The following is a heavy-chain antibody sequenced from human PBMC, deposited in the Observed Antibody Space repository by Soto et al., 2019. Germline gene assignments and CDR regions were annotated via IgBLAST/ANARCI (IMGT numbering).Heavy chain of an antibody. CDR1: GYTFTSYA. CDR3: ARVNKPWYYYDSSGYYYD. CDR2: INAGNGNT. J-gene: IGHJ4*02. V-gene: IGHV1-3*05. D-gene: IGHD3-22*01. Sequence: QVQLVQSGAEEKKPGASVKVSCKASGYTFTSYAMHWVRQAPGQRLEWMGWINAGNGNTKYSQKFQGRVTITRDTSARTAYMELSSLRAEDTAVYYCARVNKPWYYYDSSGYYYDWGQGTLVTVSS.